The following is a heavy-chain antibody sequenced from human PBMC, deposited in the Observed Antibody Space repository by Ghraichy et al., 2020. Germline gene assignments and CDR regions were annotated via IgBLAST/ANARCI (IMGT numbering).Heavy chain of an antibody. CDR3: ARDLTSATDH. V-gene: IGHV3-48*03. CDR1: GFTFSSYE. CDR2: ISSSGTTI. J-gene: IGHJ4*02. Sequence: GGSLRLSCAASGFTFSSYEINWVRQAPGKGLEWISYISSSGTTIYYADSVKGRFTISRDNAKNSLYLQMNSLKAEDTAVYYCARDLTSATDHWGQGTLVTVSS. D-gene: IGHD2-21*02.